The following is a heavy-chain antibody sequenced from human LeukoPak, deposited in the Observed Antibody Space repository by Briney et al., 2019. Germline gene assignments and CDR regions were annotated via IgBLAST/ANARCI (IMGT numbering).Heavy chain of an antibody. D-gene: IGHD3-3*01. Sequence: GGSLRLSCADSGSASTFSSYAMSWVRQAPGKGLEWVSAISVSGGTYYADSVKGRFTISRDKSRNTLYLQMNSLRAEDTAVYFCAKESRGPPFGVADVWGQGTTVTVSS. V-gene: IGHV3-23*01. CDR3: AKESRGPPFGVADV. CDR1: GSASTFSSYA. CDR2: ISVSGGT. J-gene: IGHJ6*02.